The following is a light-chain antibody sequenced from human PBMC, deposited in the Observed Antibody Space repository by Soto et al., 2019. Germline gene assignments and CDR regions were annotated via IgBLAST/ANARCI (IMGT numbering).Light chain of an antibody. CDR3: HYGNAPPWT. J-gene: IGKJ1*01. CDR2: GAS. Sequence: EIVVTQPPAPPSGSARETVTLACRYGQSVSSSYLAWYQQKPGQAPRLLIYGASSRATGIPDRFSGSGSGTDFTLTISGLEPEDFAVYCCHYGNAPPWTFGQGANVDIK. CDR1: QSVSSSY. V-gene: IGKV3-20*01.